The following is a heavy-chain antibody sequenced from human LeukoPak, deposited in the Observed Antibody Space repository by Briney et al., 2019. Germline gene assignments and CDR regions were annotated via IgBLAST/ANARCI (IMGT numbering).Heavy chain of an antibody. CDR3: SRENGAFSPFVY. D-gene: IGHD2-8*01. CDR1: GGSISTSDW. CDR2: IYHSESI. V-gene: IGHV4-4*02. J-gene: IGHJ4*02. Sequence: SGTLSLTCAVSGGSISTSDWWGWVRQPPGKGLEWIGEIYHSESINYNPSLKSRVTLSLAQSKTQLSLNLTSVTAAATAVYYCSRENGAFSPFVYWGQGTLVTVLS.